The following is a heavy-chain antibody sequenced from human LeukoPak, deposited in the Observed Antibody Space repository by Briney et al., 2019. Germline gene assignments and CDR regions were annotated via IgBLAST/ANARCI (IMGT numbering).Heavy chain of an antibody. Sequence: GGSLRLSCAASGFTFSSYWMSWVRQAPGKGREWVANIKQDGSEKQYVDSLKGRVTISRDNAKNSLYLDMNSLRAEDTAVYYCARAGSGWFHYWGQGTLVTVSS. CDR3: ARAGSGWFHY. V-gene: IGHV3-7*01. CDR2: IKQDGSEK. D-gene: IGHD6-19*01. J-gene: IGHJ4*02. CDR1: GFTFSSYW.